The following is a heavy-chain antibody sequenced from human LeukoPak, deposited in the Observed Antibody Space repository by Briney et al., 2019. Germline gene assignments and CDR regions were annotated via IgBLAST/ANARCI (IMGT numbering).Heavy chain of an antibody. J-gene: IGHJ4*02. CDR1: GFTFSSYS. V-gene: IGHV3-21*01. CDR2: MSSGSRYI. Sequence: GGSLRLSCAASGFTFSSYSMTWVRQAQGKGLEWISSMSSGSRYIYYADSVRGRFTISRDNAKNSLSLLMNSLRAEDTAVYYCARDRPTGASRLFVVQWGQGTLVTVSS. CDR3: ARDRPTGASRLFVVQ. D-gene: IGHD3-3*01.